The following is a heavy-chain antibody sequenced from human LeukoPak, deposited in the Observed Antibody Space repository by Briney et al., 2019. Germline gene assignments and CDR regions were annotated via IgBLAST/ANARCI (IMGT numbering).Heavy chain of an antibody. V-gene: IGHV3-7*01. CDR3: AKKRRASTWKWGSLDY. CDR1: GFTFSSYW. J-gene: IGHJ4*02. D-gene: IGHD1-26*01. Sequence: GGSLRLSCAASGFTFSSYWMNWVRQAPGKGLEWVANIKQDGGEKYYVDSVKGRFTISRDNAKNSLYLQMNSLRAEDTAVYYCAKKRRASTWKWGSLDYWGQGTLVIVSS. CDR2: IKQDGGEK.